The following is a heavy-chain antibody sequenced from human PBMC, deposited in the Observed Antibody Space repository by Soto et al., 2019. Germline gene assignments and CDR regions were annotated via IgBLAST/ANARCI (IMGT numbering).Heavy chain of an antibody. D-gene: IGHD5-12*01. CDR3: ARGIVATKKFDY. CDR1: GGSFSGYY. Sequence: SETLSLTCAVYGGSFSGYYWSWIRQPPGKGLEWIGEINHSGSTNYNPSLKSRVTISVDTSKNQFSLKLGSVTAADTAVYYCARGIVATKKFDYWGQGTLVTVSS. J-gene: IGHJ4*02. V-gene: IGHV4-34*01. CDR2: INHSGST.